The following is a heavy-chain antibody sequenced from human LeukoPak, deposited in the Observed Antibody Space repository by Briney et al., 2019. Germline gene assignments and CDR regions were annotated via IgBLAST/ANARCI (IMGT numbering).Heavy chain of an antibody. CDR3: ATRAEGYYYGSGSYYGMDV. D-gene: IGHD3-10*01. Sequence: GGSLRLSCAASGFTVSSNYMSWVRQAPGKGLEWVSLIYSDGTTYYADSVKGRFTTSRDNSKNTLYLQMDSLRAEDTAVYFCATRAEGYYYGSGSYYGMDVWGQGTTVTVSS. CDR1: GFTVSSNY. J-gene: IGHJ6*02. V-gene: IGHV3-66*01. CDR2: IYSDGTT.